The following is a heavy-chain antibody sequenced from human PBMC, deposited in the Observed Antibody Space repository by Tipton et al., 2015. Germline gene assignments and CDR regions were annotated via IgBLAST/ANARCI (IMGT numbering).Heavy chain of an antibody. CDR3: AIYYDSSGYRGGYFDF. D-gene: IGHD3-22*01. V-gene: IGHV1-69*06. CDR1: XGTFSGYG. Sequence: QLVQSGPEVKKPGSSVRISCEPSXGTFSGYGFHWVRQAPGQGPEWLGGIISMFATTKYARKFQGRVTITADKSTSTAYMELSSLKSEDMAVYYCAIYYDSSGYRGGYFDFWGQGTLVTVSS. J-gene: IGHJ4*02. CDR2: IISMFATT.